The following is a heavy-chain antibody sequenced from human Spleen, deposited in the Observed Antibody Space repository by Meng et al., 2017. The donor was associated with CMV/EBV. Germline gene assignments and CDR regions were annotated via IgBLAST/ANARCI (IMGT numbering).Heavy chain of an antibody. Sequence: FTFSSHGLHWVRQAPGKGLEWVNFTGYDGSEKYYAGSVKGRFTISRDNSKKTVYLQMNSLRTEDTAVYYCAKESTISALSIDFWGQGTLVTVSS. CDR2: TGYDGSEK. CDR1: FTFSSHG. V-gene: IGHV3-30*02. CDR3: AKESTISALSIDF. D-gene: IGHD3-9*01. J-gene: IGHJ4*02.